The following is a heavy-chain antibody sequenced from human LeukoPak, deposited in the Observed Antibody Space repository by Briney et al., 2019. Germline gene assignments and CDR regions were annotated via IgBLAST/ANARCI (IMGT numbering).Heavy chain of an antibody. CDR2: ISWNSGSI. CDR1: GFTFNDYA. V-gene: IGHV3-9*01. Sequence: PGGSLRLSCAASGFTFNDYAMHWVRQAPGKGLEWVSGISWNSGSIGYADSVKGRFTISRDNAKNSLYLQMNSLRAEDTALYYCAKDKYGGNSGAIDYWGQGTLVTVSS. CDR3: AKDKYGGNSGAIDY. D-gene: IGHD4-23*01. J-gene: IGHJ4*02.